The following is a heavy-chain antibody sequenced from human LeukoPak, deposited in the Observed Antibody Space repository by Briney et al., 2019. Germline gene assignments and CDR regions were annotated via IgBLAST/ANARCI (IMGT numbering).Heavy chain of an antibody. D-gene: IGHD2-2*01. CDR2: ISYDGRNR. CDR1: GFTFSGHA. Sequence: GGSLRLSCAASGFTFSGHAMHWVRQPPGKGLEWVGVISYDGRNRFYADSVKGRFIISRDNSKNTMYLEMNSLRPDDTAVYFCARDRVIFTRMMDLWGQGTLSPSPQ. V-gene: IGHV3-30*04. CDR3: ARDRVIFTRMMDL. J-gene: IGHJ5*02.